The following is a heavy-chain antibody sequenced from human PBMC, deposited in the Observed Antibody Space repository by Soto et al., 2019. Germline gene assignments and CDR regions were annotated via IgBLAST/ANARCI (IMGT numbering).Heavy chain of an antibody. V-gene: IGHV4-30-4*01. CDR1: GGSISSGDYY. Sequence: SETLSLTCTVSGGSISSGDYYWSWIRQPPGKGLEWIGYIYYSGSTYYNPSLKSRVTISVDTSKNQFSLKLSSVTAADTAVYYCAIGPGRRDGYNSPDYWGQGTLVTVSS. J-gene: IGHJ4*02. CDR3: AIGPGRRDGYNSPDY. CDR2: IYYSGST. D-gene: IGHD5-12*01.